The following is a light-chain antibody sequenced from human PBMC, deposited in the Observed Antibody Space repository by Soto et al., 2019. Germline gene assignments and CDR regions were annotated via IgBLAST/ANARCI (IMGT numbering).Light chain of an antibody. Sequence: DIQMTQSPSTLSSSVGDRVTITCRASESLSGRLAWYQQRPGQAPTLLIYDVSTLDSGVPSRLSGTGSGTEFTLTISGLQRDDFATYYCQQYNYYATFGPRTQVAV. CDR1: ESLSGR. CDR2: DVS. V-gene: IGKV1-5*01. CDR3: QQYNYYAT. J-gene: IGKJ1*01.